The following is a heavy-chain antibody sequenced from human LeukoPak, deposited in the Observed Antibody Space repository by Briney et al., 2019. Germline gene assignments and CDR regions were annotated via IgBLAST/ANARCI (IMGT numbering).Heavy chain of an antibody. CDR2: ISGSGGST. Sequence: GGSLRLSCAASGFTFSSYAMSWARQAPGKGLEWVSAISGSGGSTYYADSVKGRFTISRDNSKNTLYLQMNSLRAEDTAVYYCAKDLVYSNYYFDYWGQGTLVTVSS. J-gene: IGHJ4*02. CDR3: AKDLVYSNYYFDY. V-gene: IGHV3-23*01. CDR1: GFTFSSYA. D-gene: IGHD6-13*01.